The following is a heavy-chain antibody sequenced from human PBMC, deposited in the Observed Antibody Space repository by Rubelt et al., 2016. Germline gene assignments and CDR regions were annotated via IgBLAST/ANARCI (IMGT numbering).Heavy chain of an antibody. CDR1: GGSFSGYY. J-gene: IGHJ6*02. V-gene: IGHV4-34*01. Sequence: QVQLQQWGAGLLKPSETLSLTCAVYGGSFSGYYWSWIRQPPGKGLEWIGEINHSGSTNYNPSLKSRVTISVDTSKNQFSLKLSSVTAAETAVYYCARHRSSYYYGMDVWGQGTTVTVSS. D-gene: IGHD6-13*01. CDR2: INHSGST. CDR3: ARHRSSYYYGMDV.